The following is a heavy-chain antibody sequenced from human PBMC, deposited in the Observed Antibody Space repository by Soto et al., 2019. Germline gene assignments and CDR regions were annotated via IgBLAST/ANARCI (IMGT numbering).Heavy chain of an antibody. CDR2: ISSSSSYI. V-gene: IGHV3-21*01. Sequence: EVQLVASGGGLVKPGGSLRLSCAASGFTFRSYIMNWVRQAPGKGLEWVSSISSSSSYIYYADSVKGRFTISRDNPKNSLYLQMNNLRAADTAVYYFARDSPSGYSSSRYDEGWGQGNLVTVSA. CDR1: GFTFRSYI. J-gene: IGHJ4*02. D-gene: IGHD6-13*01. CDR3: ARDSPSGYSSSRYDEG.